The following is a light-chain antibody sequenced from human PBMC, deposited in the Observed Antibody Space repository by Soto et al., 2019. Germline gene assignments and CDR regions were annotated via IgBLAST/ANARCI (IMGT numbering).Light chain of an antibody. V-gene: IGKV3-20*01. CDR1: QSVSSSY. CDR2: GAS. J-gene: IGKJ1*01. Sequence: IVLTHSPGTLSFSPGERATLSFRASQSVSSSYLAWYQLKPGQAPRLLIYGASSRAIGIPDRFSGSGSGTDFTLTISRLDPEDFAVYFCQQYGSSPRTFGQGTKVDIK. CDR3: QQYGSSPRT.